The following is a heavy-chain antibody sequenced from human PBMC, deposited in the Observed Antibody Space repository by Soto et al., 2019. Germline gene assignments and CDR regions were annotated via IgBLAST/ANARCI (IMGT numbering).Heavy chain of an antibody. CDR3: PRNHHGDYSSDY. V-gene: IGHV1-18*01. Sequence: QVQLVQSGAEVKKPGASVKVSCKASGYTFTSYGISWVRQAPGQGLEWKGWISAYNVTTNYAQKLQGRVTMTTDTPTTTAYMEMSSLRPDATAVYYCPRNHHGDYSSDYWGQGTLVTVSS. J-gene: IGHJ4*02. D-gene: IGHD2-21*02. CDR2: ISAYNVTT. CDR1: GYTFTSYG.